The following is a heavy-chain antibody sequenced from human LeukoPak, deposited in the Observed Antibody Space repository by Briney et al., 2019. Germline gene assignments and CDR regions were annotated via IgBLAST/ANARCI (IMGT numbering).Heavy chain of an antibody. CDR2: IYYSGST. Sequence: PSETLSLTCTVSGGSISSYYWSWIRQPPGKGLEWIGYIYYSGSTNYNPSLKSRVTISVDTSKNQFSLKLSSVTAADTAVYYCARGRKLDYWGQGTLVTVSS. CDR3: ARGRKLDY. CDR1: GGSISSYY. V-gene: IGHV4-59*01. J-gene: IGHJ4*02.